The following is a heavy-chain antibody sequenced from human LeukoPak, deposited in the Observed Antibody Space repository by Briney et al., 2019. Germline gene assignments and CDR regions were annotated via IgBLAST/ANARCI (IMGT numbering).Heavy chain of an antibody. J-gene: IGHJ2*01. CDR1: GGSISSSSYY. CDR2: IYYSGST. Sequence: KPSETLSLTCTVSGGSISSSSYYWGWIRQPPGKGLEWIGSIYYSGSTYYHPSLQSRVTISVDTSKNQFSLKLSSVTAADTAVYYCATDRWYYYDSSGPGDFDLWGRGTLVTVSS. CDR3: ATDRWYYYDSSGPGDFDL. V-gene: IGHV4-39*02. D-gene: IGHD3-22*01.